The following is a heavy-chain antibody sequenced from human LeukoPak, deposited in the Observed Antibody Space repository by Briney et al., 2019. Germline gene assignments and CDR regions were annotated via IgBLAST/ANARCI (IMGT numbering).Heavy chain of an antibody. CDR2: IGTAGDT. Sequence: GGSLRLSCAASGFTFSSYDMHWVRQATGKGLEWVSAIGTAGDTYYPGSVKGRFTISRENAKNSLYLQMNSLRAEDTAVYYYARIGSYGKADDAFDIWGQGTMVTVSS. CDR3: ARIGSYGKADDAFDI. J-gene: IGHJ3*02. D-gene: IGHD5-18*01. CDR1: GFTFSSYD. V-gene: IGHV3-13*01.